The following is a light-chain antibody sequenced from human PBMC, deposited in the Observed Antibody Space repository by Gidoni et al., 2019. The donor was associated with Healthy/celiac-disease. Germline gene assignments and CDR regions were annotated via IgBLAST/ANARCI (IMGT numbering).Light chain of an antibody. Sequence: DIVMTQSPLSLPVTPGEPASISCRSSQSLLHSNGYIYLDWYLQKPGQSPQLLIYLGSNRASGVPDMFSGSGSGTDFTLKSSRVEAEDVGVYYCMQALQTPPTFGGGTKVEIK. J-gene: IGKJ4*01. CDR1: QSLLHSNGYIY. V-gene: IGKV2-28*01. CDR3: MQALQTPPT. CDR2: LGS.